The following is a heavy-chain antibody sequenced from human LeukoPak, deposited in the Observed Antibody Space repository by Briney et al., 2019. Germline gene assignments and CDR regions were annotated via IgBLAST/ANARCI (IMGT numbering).Heavy chain of an antibody. Sequence: GESLKISCKASGYSFTDYWIGWVRQMPGKGLEWMGIIYPGDSDTRYSPSFEGQVTISADKSIRAASLEWSSLKASDTAMYYCATPYPREYCSSSACYFNYWGQGTLVTVSS. V-gene: IGHV5-51*01. CDR2: IYPGDSDT. CDR3: ATPYPREYCSSSACYFNY. CDR1: GYSFTDYW. D-gene: IGHD2/OR15-2a*01. J-gene: IGHJ4*02.